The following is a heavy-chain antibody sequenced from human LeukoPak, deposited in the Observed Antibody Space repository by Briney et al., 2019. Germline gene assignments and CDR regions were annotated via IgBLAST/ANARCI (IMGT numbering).Heavy chain of an antibody. CDR1: GFTFSSYA. D-gene: IGHD3-10*01. V-gene: IGHV3-23*01. J-gene: IGHJ5*02. Sequence: GGSLRLSCAASGFTFSSYAMNWVRQAPGKGLEWVSSISGSGDRTYYADSVKGRFTISRDNPENILYLQMDSLRAEDTAVYYCAKASGFDNWFDHWGQGTLVTVSS. CDR2: ISGSGDRT. CDR3: AKASGFDNWFDH.